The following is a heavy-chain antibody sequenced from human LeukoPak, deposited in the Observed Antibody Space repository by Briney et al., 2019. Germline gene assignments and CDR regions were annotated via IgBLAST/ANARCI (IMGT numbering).Heavy chain of an antibody. J-gene: IGHJ4*02. CDR2: IYSGGST. CDR3: ARVGYSRGWEQPYYFDY. CDR1: GFTVSSNY. Sequence: PGGSLRLSCAASGFTVSSNYMSWVRQAPGKGLEWVSVIYSGGSTYYADSVKGRFTISRHNSKNTLYLQMNSLRAEDTAVYYCARVGYSRGWEQPYYFDYWGQGTLVTVSS. D-gene: IGHD6-19*01. V-gene: IGHV3-53*04.